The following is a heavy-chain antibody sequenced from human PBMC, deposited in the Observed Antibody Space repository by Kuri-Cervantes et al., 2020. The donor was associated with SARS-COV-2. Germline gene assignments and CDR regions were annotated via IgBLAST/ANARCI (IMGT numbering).Heavy chain of an antibody. Sequence: GESLKISCAASGFTFSSYAIHWVRQAPGKGLEWVAIISYDGSNTYYADSVKGRFTISRDNSKNTLYLQMNSLRTEDPAIYYCARDRVGVHDYWGQGTLVTVSS. D-gene: IGHD2-21*01. J-gene: IGHJ4*02. V-gene: IGHV3-30-3*01. CDR1: GFTFSSYA. CDR3: ARDRVGVHDY. CDR2: ISYDGSNT.